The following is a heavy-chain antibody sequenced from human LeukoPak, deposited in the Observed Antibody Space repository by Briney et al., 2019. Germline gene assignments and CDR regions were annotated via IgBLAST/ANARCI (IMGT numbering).Heavy chain of an antibody. CDR2: IYTSGTT. CDR1: GDSITNSNYY. V-gene: IGHV4-61*02. CDR3: ARLRSTYWYFDL. D-gene: IGHD4-17*01. J-gene: IGHJ2*01. Sequence: SETLSLTCTASGDSITNSNYYWSWIRQPAGKGLEWIGRIYTSGTTYYNPSLKSRVTMSVDTSKNQFSLKLSSVTAADTAVYYCARLRSTYWYFDLWGRGTLVTVSS.